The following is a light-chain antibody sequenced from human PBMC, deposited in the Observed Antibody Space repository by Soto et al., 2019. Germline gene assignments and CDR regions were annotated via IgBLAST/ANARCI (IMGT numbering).Light chain of an antibody. V-gene: IGKV1-39*01. CDR1: QSISSY. J-gene: IGKJ5*01. Sequence: DIQMTQSPSSLSASLGDRVTITCRASQSISSYLHWYQQKPGKAPKLLIYAVSSLQGGVPSRFSGSGSGTDFTLTISSLQPEDFATYYCQQSYSTPITFGQGTRLEIK. CDR3: QQSYSTPIT. CDR2: AVS.